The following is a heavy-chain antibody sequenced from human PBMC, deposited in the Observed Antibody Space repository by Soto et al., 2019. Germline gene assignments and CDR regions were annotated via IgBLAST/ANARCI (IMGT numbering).Heavy chain of an antibody. Sequence: SVKVSCKASGGTFSSYTISWVRQAPGQGLEWMGRIIPILGIANYAQKFQGRVTITADKSTSTAYMELSSLRSEDTAVYYCARDSGWTEGFYCFDLWGQGILVTVSS. J-gene: IGHJ5*02. CDR2: IIPILGIA. V-gene: IGHV1-69*04. D-gene: IGHD6-19*01. CDR3: ARDSGWTEGFYCFDL. CDR1: GGTFSSYT.